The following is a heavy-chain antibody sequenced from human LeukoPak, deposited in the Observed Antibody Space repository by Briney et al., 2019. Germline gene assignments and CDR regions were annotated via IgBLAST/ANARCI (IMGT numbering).Heavy chain of an antibody. CDR2: IYHSGST. J-gene: IGHJ5*02. D-gene: IGHD3-16*01. CDR3: ARFTPQGYGWGGYNRFDP. Sequence: SETLSLTCAVYGGSFSDYYWTWIRQPPGKGLEWIGEIYHSGSTNYNPSLKSRVTISVDTSKNQFSLNLTSVTAADTAAYYCARFTPQGYGWGGYNRFDPWGQGTLVTVSS. CDR1: GGSFSDYY. V-gene: IGHV4-34*01.